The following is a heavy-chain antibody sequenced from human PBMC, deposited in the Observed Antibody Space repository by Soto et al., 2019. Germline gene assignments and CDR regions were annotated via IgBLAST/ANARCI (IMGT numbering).Heavy chain of an antibody. CDR3: ARGPNSNYYGSGSYGY. V-gene: IGHV1-3*01. CDR1: GYTFTSYP. D-gene: IGHD3-10*01. Sequence: ASVKVSCKASGYTFTSYPMHWVRQAPGQRLEWMGWINAGNGNTKYSQKFQGRVTITRDTSASTAYMELSSLRSEDTAVYYCARGPNSNYYGSGSYGYWGQGTLVTVSS. J-gene: IGHJ4*02. CDR2: INAGNGNT.